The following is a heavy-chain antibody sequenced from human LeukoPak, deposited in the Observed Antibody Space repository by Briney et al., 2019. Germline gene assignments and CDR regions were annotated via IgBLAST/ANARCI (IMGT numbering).Heavy chain of an antibody. CDR2: IIPIFGTA. CDR3: ASSGGYSYGGDY. CDR1: GVTFSSYA. D-gene: IGHD5-18*01. J-gene: IGHJ4*02. Sequence: ASVKVSCKASGVTFSSYAISWVRQAPGQGLEWMGGIIPIFGTANYAQKFQGRVTITTDESTSTAYMELSSLRSEDTAVYYCASSGGYSYGGDYWGQGTLVTVSS. V-gene: IGHV1-69*05.